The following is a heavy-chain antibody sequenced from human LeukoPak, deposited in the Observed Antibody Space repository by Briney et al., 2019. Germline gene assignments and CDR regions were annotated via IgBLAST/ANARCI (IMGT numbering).Heavy chain of an antibody. CDR1: GGSISSSSYY. Sequence: PSETLSLTCTVSGGSISSSSYYWGWIRQPPGKGLEWIGSIYYSGSTYYNPSLKSRVTISVDTSKNQFSLKLSSVTAADTAVYYCARGLAHGGIANWFDPWGQGTLVTVSS. CDR3: ARGLAHGGIANWFDP. V-gene: IGHV4-39*07. J-gene: IGHJ5*02. D-gene: IGHD2-21*01. CDR2: IYYSGST.